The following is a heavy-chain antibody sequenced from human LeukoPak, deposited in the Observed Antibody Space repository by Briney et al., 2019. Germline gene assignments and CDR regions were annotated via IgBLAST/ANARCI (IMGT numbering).Heavy chain of an antibody. CDR3: ARDLGGGHPYSSRRTGY. D-gene: IGHD6-19*01. V-gene: IGHV3-20*04. J-gene: IGHJ4*02. Sequence: GGSLRLSCAASGFTFDDYGMSWVRQAPGRGLEWVSGINWNGGSTGYADSVKGRFTISRDNAKNSLYLQMNSLRAEDTALYYCARDLGGGHPYSSRRTGYWGQGTLVTVSS. CDR1: GFTFDDYG. CDR2: INWNGGST.